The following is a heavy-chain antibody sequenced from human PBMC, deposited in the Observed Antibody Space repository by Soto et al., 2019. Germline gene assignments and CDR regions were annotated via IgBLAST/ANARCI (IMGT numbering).Heavy chain of an antibody. CDR1: GFSFSNAW. CDR2: IKSEANGGTT. J-gene: IGHJ4*02. CDR3: AYYRDSSARHVDF. Sequence: EVQLVESGGGLVKPGGSLRLYCAASGFSFSNAWMKWVSQAPGKGLEWVGRIKSEANGGTTDHAAAVKGRFIISRDDSKNMLFLQMDSLITEDSAVYYCAYYRDSSARHVDFWGQGTLVTVSS. V-gene: IGHV3-15*07. D-gene: IGHD3-22*01.